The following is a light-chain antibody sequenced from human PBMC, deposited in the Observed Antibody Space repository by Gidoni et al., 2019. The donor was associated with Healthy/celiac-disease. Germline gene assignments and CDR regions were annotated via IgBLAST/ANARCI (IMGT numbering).Light chain of an antibody. CDR3: QQYGSXPWT. CDR2: GAS. Sequence: EIVLTQSPGTLSLSPGERATLSCRASQSVSSSYLAWYQQKPGQAPRLLIYGASSRATGIPDRFSGSGSGTDFTLTISRLEPEDFAVYYCQQYGSXPWTFGQXTKVEXK. V-gene: IGKV3-20*01. CDR1: QSVSSSY. J-gene: IGKJ1*01.